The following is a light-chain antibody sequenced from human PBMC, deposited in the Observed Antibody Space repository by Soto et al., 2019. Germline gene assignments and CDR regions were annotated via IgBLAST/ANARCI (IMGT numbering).Light chain of an antibody. J-gene: IGKJ1*01. Sequence: DIQMTQSPSTLSASVGDRVTITCRASQSISSWLAWYQQKPGKAPKLLIYKASSLESGVPSRFSGSGSGTEFTLTISSLQPDDFATYYCQQYNSYLRTFGQGTKVESK. CDR1: QSISSW. CDR2: KAS. CDR3: QQYNSYLRT. V-gene: IGKV1-5*03.